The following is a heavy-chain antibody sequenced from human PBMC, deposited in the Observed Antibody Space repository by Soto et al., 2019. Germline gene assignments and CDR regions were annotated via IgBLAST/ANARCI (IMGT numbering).Heavy chain of an antibody. V-gene: IGHV3-7*04. Sequence: EVQLVESGGGLVQPGGSLRLSCVGSGFTFSTSWMTWVRQAPGKGLEWVANIKEDGSKKYYVDSVKGRFTLSRDNAKNSLYLQMTSLRAEDTAVYYCAMDFAFYAFDIWGQGTMVTVSS. CDR1: GFTFSTSW. CDR3: AMDFAFYAFDI. CDR2: IKEDGSKK. J-gene: IGHJ3*02.